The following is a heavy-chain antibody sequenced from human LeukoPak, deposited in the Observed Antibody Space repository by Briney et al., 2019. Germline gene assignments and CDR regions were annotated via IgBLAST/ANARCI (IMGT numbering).Heavy chain of an antibody. CDR3: ARENVDTAYYYYGMDV. J-gene: IGHJ6*02. D-gene: IGHD5-18*01. Sequence: PGGSLRLSCAASGFTFSSYAMSWVRQAPGKGLEWVSVIYSGGSTYYADSVKGRFTISRDNSKNTLYLQMNSLRAEDTAVYYCARENVDTAYYYYGMDVWGQGTTVTVSS. CDR2: IYSGGST. V-gene: IGHV3-53*01. CDR1: GFTFSSYA.